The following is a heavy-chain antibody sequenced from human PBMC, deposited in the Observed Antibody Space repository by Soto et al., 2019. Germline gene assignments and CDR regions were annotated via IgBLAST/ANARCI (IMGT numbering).Heavy chain of an antibody. CDR3: AADDATMVGGAPFEWGTYYYMDV. CDR1: GFTFTSSA. D-gene: IGHD3-10*01. CDR2: IVVGSGNT. J-gene: IGHJ6*03. V-gene: IGHV1-58*02. Sequence: QMQLVQSGPEVNKPGTSVKVSCKASGFTFTSSAMQWVRQARGQRLEWIGWIVVGSGNTNYAQKFQERVTITRDMSTSTAYMELSSLRSEDTAVYYCAADDATMVGGAPFEWGTYYYMDVWGKGTTVTVSS.